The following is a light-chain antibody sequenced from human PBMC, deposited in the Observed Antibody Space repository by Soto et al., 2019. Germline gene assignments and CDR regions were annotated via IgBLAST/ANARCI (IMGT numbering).Light chain of an antibody. V-gene: IGLV2-11*01. CDR2: DVS. CDR3: CSYAGTYSHV. Sequence: QSALTQPRPVSGSPGQSVTISCTGTSSDVGAYNYVSWYQQHPGKAPKFMIYDVSKRPSGVPDRFSGSKSGNTASLTISGLQAEDEADYYCCSYAGTYSHVFGTGTKVTVL. CDR1: SSDVGAYNY. J-gene: IGLJ1*01.